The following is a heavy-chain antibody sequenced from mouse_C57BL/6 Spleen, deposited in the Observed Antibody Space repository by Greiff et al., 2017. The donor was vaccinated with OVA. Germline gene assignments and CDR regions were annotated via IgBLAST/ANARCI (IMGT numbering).Heavy chain of an antibody. CDR1: GFNIQDYY. D-gene: IGHD1-1*01. V-gene: IGHV14-2*01. Sequence: VQLQQSGAELVKPGASVKLSCTASGFNIQDYYMHWVKQRTEQGLEWIGRIDPEDGETKYAQKFQGTATIPADTSSNTAYLPLSSLTSEYTAVYYCARGYYGSSWFAYWGQGTLVTVSA. CDR3: ARGYYGSSWFAY. J-gene: IGHJ3*01. CDR2: IDPEDGET.